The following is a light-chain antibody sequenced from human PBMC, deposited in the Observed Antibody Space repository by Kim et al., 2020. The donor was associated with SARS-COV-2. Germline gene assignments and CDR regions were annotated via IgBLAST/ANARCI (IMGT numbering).Light chain of an antibody. CDR1: SLRSYY. Sequence: SSELTQDPAVSVALGQTVRITCQGDSLRSYYANWYHQKPGQAPVLVIYGKNNRPSGIPDRFSGSSSGNTASLTITGAQAEDEADYYCNSRDSSGNHHVFG. J-gene: IGLJ1*01. CDR2: GKN. CDR3: NSRDSSGNHHV. V-gene: IGLV3-19*01.